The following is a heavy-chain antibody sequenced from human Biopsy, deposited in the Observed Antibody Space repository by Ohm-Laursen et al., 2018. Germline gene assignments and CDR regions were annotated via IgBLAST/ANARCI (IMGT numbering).Heavy chain of an antibody. J-gene: IGHJ5*02. CDR1: GFTFNGDN. Sequence: SLRLSCAASGFTFNGDNANWVRQAPGKGLDWVSYISRDSSHIYYADSVKGRFTISRDNAKRTLYLQMNSLRADDTAVYYCATEVVPAGIGGHWLDPWGQGTLVTVSS. V-gene: IGHV3-21*01. CDR3: ATEVVPAGIGGHWLDP. D-gene: IGHD2-2*01. CDR2: ISRDSSHI.